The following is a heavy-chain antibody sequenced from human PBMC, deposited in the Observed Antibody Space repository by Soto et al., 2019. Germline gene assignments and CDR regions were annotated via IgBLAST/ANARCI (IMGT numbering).Heavy chain of an antibody. Sequence: QVQLQESGPGLVKPSQTLSLTCTVSGGSISSGGYYWSWIRQHPGKGPEWIGYIYYSGSTYYNPSLKSRVTISVDTSNNQFSLKLSSVTAADTAVYYCARTTGDSSSWYGYYFDYWGQGTLVTVSS. CDR2: IYYSGST. V-gene: IGHV4-31*03. D-gene: IGHD6-13*01. CDR1: GGSISSGGYY. J-gene: IGHJ4*02. CDR3: ARTTGDSSSWYGYYFDY.